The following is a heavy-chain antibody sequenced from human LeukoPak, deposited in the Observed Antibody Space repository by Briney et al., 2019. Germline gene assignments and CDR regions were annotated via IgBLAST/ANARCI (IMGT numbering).Heavy chain of an antibody. CDR3: ARGTQKYCSSTSCRGAYYYYYMGV. CDR1: GGSISSGDYY. CDR2: IYYSGST. V-gene: IGHV4-30-4*08. Sequence: PSQTLSLTCTVSGGSISSGDYYWSWIRQPPGTGLEWIGYIYYSGSTYYNPSLKSRVTISVDTSKNQFSLKLSSVTAADTAVYYCARGTQKYCSSTSCRGAYYYYYMGVWGKGTTVTVSS. J-gene: IGHJ6*03. D-gene: IGHD2-2*01.